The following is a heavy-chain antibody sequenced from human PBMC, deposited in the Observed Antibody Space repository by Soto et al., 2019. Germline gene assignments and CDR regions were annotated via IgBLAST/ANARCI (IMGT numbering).Heavy chain of an antibody. CDR1: GFSVTSDGVA. J-gene: IGHJ5*02. CDR3: AHMDDYDDPQPTWFDP. CDR2: IYWDDDK. D-gene: IGHD4-17*01. V-gene: IGHV2-5*02. Sequence: QITLRESGPPLVKPTETLTLTCTFSGFSVTSDGVAVAWIRQPPGKGLEWLALIYWDDDKRYNPSLSSGLSIVADTSNNQVVLTMTDMDPVDTATYYCAHMDDYDDPQPTWFDPWGQGTPVTVSS.